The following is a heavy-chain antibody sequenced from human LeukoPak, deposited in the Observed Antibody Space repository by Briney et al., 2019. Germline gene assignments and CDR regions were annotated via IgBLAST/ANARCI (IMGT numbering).Heavy chain of an antibody. CDR2: IKQDGSET. CDR3: ARHSSSPPLGYYHYMDV. CDR1: GFTFSSYW. D-gene: IGHD6-13*01. V-gene: IGHV3-7*01. Sequence: GGSLRLSCVASGFTFSSYWMTWARQAPGKGLEWVANIKQDGSETYYVDSVKGRFTISRDSAKNSLSLQMNSLRAEDTAVYYCARHSSSPPLGYYHYMDVWGKGTTVTVSS. J-gene: IGHJ6*03.